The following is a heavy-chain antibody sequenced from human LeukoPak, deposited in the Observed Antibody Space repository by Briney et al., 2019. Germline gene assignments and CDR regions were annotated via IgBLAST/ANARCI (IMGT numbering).Heavy chain of an antibody. D-gene: IGHD3-22*01. CDR3: ARESDSSGHSDWFDP. Sequence: ASVKVSCKASGYTFTSYYMHWVRQAPGQGREWMGLINPSGGSTSYAQKFQGRVTMTRDTSTSTVYMELSSLRSEDTAVYYCARESDSSGHSDWFDPWGQGTLVTVSS. CDR2: INPSGGST. V-gene: IGHV1-46*01. CDR1: GYTFTSYY. J-gene: IGHJ5*02.